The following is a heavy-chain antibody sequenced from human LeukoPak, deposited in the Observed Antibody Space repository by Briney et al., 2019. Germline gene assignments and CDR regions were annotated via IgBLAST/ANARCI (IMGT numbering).Heavy chain of an antibody. J-gene: IGHJ6*02. CDR2: IDPSDSYT. V-gene: IGHV5-10-1*01. Sequence: GESLKISCKASGYSFTTYWISWVRQMPGKGLEWMGRIDPSDSYTNYSPSFQGHVTISADKSISTAYLQWSSLKASDTAMYYCARVYDSSGYTLGMDVWGQGTTVTVSS. D-gene: IGHD3-22*01. CDR1: GYSFTTYW. CDR3: ARVYDSSGYTLGMDV.